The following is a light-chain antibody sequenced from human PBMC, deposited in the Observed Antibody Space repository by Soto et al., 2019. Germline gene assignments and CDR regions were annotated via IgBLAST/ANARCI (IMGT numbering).Light chain of an antibody. V-gene: IGLV2-8*01. J-gene: IGLJ1*01. CDR1: SSDVGGYNY. CDR3: SSYAGSNVLYV. CDR2: EVS. Sequence: QLVLTQPPSASGSPGQSVTISCTGTSSDVGGYNYVSWYQQYPGKAPKVMIYEVSKRPSGVPDRFSGSKSGNTASLTVSGLQAEDEADYYCSSYAGSNVLYVFGTGTKLTVL.